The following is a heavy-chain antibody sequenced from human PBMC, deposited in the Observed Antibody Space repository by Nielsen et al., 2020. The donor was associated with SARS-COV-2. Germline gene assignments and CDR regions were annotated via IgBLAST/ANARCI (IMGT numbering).Heavy chain of an antibody. V-gene: IGHV4-59*08. Sequence: SETLSLTCTVSGGSISSFSWSWIRQPPGKGLEWIGYIYYSGSTYYNPSLKSRVTMSVDTSKNQFSLKPSSVTAADTAVYYCARRAEYGMDVWGQGTTVTVSS. CDR2: IYYSGST. D-gene: IGHD1-14*01. CDR1: GGSISSFS. J-gene: IGHJ6*02. CDR3: ARRAEYGMDV.